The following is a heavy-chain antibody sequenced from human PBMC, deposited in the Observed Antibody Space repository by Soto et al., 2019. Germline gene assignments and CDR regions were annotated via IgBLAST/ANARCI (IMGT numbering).Heavy chain of an antibody. V-gene: IGHV3-33*01. CDR1: GFTFSSYR. CDR2: IWYDGSNK. CDR3: ARDVSSGTCCDT. J-gene: IGHJ3*02. D-gene: IGHD2-15*01. Sequence: PGGSLRLSCAPSGFTFSSYRMHWVRQAPGKGLEWVAVIWYDGSNKYYADSVKGRFTISRDNSKNTLYLQMNSLRAEDTAVYYCARDVSSGTCCDTWGQGTMVTVSS.